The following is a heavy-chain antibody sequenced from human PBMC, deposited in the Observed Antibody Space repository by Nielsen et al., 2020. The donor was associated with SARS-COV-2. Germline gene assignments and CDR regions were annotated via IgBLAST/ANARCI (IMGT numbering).Heavy chain of an antibody. CDR2: ISYDGSNK. CDR1: GFTFSSYG. V-gene: IGHV3-30*03. Sequence: GESLKISCAASGFTFSSYGMHWVRQAPGKGLEWVAVISYDGSNKYYADSVKGRFTISRDNSKNTLYLQMNSLRAEDTAVYYCAYGSGSYYSPLDYWGQGTLVSVPS. D-gene: IGHD3-10*01. CDR3: AYGSGSYYSPLDY. J-gene: IGHJ4*02.